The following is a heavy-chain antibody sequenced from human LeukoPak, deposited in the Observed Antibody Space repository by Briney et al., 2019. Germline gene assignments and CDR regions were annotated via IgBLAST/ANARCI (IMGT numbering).Heavy chain of an antibody. Sequence: GASVKVSCKASGYTFTSYGISWVRQAPEQGLEWMGWISAYNGNTNYAQKLQGRVTMTTDTSTSTAYMELRSLRSDDTAVYYCARAFDVLRFLEWPREYYFDYWGQGTLVTVSS. V-gene: IGHV1-18*01. CDR3: ARAFDVLRFLEWPREYYFDY. CDR2: ISAYNGNT. D-gene: IGHD3-3*01. CDR1: GYTFTSYG. J-gene: IGHJ4*02.